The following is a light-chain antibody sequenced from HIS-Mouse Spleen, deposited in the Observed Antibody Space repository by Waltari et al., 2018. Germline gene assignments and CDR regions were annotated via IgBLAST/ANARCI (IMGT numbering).Light chain of an antibody. CDR1: SRDVGGYHY. J-gene: IGLJ2*01. CDR3: CSYAGSYTLV. CDR2: DFS. V-gene: IGLV2-11*01. Sequence: QSALTQPRSVSGSPGQSVTIPCPGTSRDVGGYHYVSWYQQHPGKAPKRMIYDFSKRPSGVPDRFSGSKSGNTASLTISGLQAEDEADYYCCSYAGSYTLVFGGGTKLTVL.